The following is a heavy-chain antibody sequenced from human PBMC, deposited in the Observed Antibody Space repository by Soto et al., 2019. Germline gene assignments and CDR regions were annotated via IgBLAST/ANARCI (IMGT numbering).Heavy chain of an antibody. CDR2: ISSSGGST. V-gene: IGHV3-23*01. CDR3: RKGEPPRH. Sequence: GGSLRLSCAPSGFTFSSYAMSWVRQAPGKGLEWVSAISSSGGSTYYADYVKGRFTISRDNSKITLYLQMNSLSAEDTAVYYCRKGEPPRHWGQGSLVTVSS. J-gene: IGHJ4*02. CDR1: GFTFSSYA. D-gene: IGHD1-26*01.